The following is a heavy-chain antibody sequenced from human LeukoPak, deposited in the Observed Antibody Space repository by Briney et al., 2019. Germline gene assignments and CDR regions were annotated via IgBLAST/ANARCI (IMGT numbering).Heavy chain of an antibody. V-gene: IGHV3-74*01. CDR1: GITFSSYW. D-gene: IGHD5-12*01. J-gene: IGHJ3*02. Sequence: GGSLRLSCAASGITFSSYWMHWVRQAPGKGRVWVSRIKTDGSSTSYADSVKGRFTISRDNAKKTLYLQMNSLRADDTAVYYCATAAGGYALGAFEIWGQGTMVTVSS. CDR3: ATAAGGYALGAFEI. CDR2: IKTDGSST.